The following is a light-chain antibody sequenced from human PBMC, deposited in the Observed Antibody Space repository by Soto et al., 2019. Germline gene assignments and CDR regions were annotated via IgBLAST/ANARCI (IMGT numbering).Light chain of an antibody. Sequence: EIVMTQSPATLSVSPGARATLSCRASQSVSSNFAWYQQKPGQAPRHLIYGASPRATGIPARFSGSGSGTEFTLTNSSLQSEDFAVYYGQQYNNWPPMAFGQGTKVEIK. CDR2: GAS. CDR1: QSVSSN. J-gene: IGKJ1*01. CDR3: QQYNNWPPMA. V-gene: IGKV3-15*01.